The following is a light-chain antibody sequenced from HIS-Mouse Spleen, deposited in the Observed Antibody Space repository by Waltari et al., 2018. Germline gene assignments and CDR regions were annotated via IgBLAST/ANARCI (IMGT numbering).Light chain of an antibody. CDR2: WAS. CDR3: QQYYSTPPTWT. J-gene: IGKJ1*01. CDR1: QSVLYSSNNKNY. V-gene: IGKV4-1*01. Sequence: DIVMTQSPDSLAVSLGERATINCKSSQSVLYSSNNKNYLAWYQQKPGQPPKLLIYWASTRESGVPDRFSGSGSGTDFTLTISSLKAEDVAVYYCQQYYSTPPTWTFGQGTKVEIK.